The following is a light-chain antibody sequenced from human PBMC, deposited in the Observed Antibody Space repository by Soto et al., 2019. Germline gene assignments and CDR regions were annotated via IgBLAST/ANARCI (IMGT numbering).Light chain of an antibody. Sequence: QSALTQPASVSGSPGQSVTISCTGTSSDFGSYKFVSWYQHHPGKVPKVIIYEVSQRPSGVPDRFSASKSGDTASLTVSGLRAEDEADYYCSSYAGSNMGVFGSGTKLTVL. V-gene: IGLV2-8*01. CDR1: SSDFGSYKF. CDR2: EVS. J-gene: IGLJ1*01. CDR3: SSYAGSNMGV.